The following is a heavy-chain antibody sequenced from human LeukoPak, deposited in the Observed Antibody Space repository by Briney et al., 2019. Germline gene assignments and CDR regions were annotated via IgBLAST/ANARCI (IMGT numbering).Heavy chain of an antibody. CDR3: ARVWCSSTNCLNGWFDP. Sequence: ASVKVSCKASGYTFTSYDINWVRQATGQGLEWMGWMNPNSGNTGYAQKFQGRVTMTRNTSINTAYMELSSLTSEDTAVYYCARVWCSSTNCLNGWFDPWGQGTLVTVSS. CDR1: GYTFTSYD. CDR2: MNPNSGNT. J-gene: IGHJ5*02. D-gene: IGHD2-2*01. V-gene: IGHV1-8*01.